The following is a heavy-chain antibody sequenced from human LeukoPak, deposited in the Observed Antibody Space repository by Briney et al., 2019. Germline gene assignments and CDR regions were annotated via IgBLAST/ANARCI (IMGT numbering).Heavy chain of an antibody. Sequence: PGGSLRLSCAASGFTFSSYWMHWVRQAPGKGLVWVSRINSDGSSTSYADSVKGRFTISRDNAKNTLYLQMNSLRAEDTALYHCAREALRADYVWGSYYYYYMDVWGKGTTVTISS. D-gene: IGHD3-16*01. V-gene: IGHV3-74*01. CDR1: GFTFSSYW. CDR3: AREALRADYVWGSYYYYYMDV. CDR2: INSDGSST. J-gene: IGHJ6*03.